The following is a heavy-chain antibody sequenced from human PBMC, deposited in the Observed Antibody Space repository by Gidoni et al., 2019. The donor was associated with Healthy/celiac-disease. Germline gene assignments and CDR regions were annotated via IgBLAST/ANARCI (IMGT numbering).Heavy chain of an antibody. CDR2: IRWNSGSI. Sequence: QLVESGGGLVQPGRSLRLSCAASGFTFDDYAMHWVRQAPGKGLEWVSGIRWNSGSIGYADSVKGRFTISRDNDKNSLYLQMNSLRAEDTALYYCAKGGSSSYFGDIDYWGQGTLVTVSS. V-gene: IGHV3-9*01. J-gene: IGHJ4*02. D-gene: IGHD2-2*01. CDR1: GFTFDDYA. CDR3: AKGGSSSYFGDIDY.